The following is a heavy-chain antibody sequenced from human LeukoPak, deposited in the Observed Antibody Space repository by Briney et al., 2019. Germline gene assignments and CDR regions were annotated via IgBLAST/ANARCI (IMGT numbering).Heavy chain of an antibody. CDR1: GFTFSTYD. CDR3: AKDLTYTSQGGSNS. CDR2: IRYDGNSE. Sequence: PGGSLRLSCTASGFTFSTYDMHWVRQAPGKGLQWVTFIRYDGNSESYADSVKGRFIISRDNSKNTLYLQMNSLRAEDTALYFCAKDLTYTSQGGSNSWGQGTLVIVSS. V-gene: IGHV3-30*02. J-gene: IGHJ4*02. D-gene: IGHD3-16*01.